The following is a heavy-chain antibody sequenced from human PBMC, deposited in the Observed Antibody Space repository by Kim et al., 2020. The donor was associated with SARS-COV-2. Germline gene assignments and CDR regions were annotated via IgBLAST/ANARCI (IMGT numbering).Heavy chain of an antibody. Sequence: DSAQGRFTIARDNAKNSLYLQMNSPTAEDAAVYYCARDLYAGVAARLSGYWGQGTLVTVSS. D-gene: IGHD6-19*01. CDR3: ARDLYAGVAARLSGY. J-gene: IGHJ4*02. V-gene: IGHV3-7*03.